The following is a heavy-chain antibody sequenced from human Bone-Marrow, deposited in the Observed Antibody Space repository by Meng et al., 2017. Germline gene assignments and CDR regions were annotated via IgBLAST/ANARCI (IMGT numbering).Heavy chain of an antibody. D-gene: IGHD3-22*01. J-gene: IGHJ3*02. CDR3: ARGYYYQIGAFDI. CDR2: ISSNGDST. CDR1: GFTLSSYA. Sequence: GGSLRLSCAASGFTLSSYAMHWVRQAPGKGLEYVSAISSNGDSTYYANSVKGRFTISRDNSKNTLYLQMGSLRAEDMPVYYCARGYYYQIGAFDIWGQGTMVTVSS. V-gene: IGHV3-64*01.